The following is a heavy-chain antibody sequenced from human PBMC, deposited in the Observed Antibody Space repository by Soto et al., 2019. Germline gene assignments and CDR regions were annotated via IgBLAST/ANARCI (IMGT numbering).Heavy chain of an antibody. CDR3: ARDQGLGYYDSSGYYSDYYGMDV. J-gene: IGHJ6*02. CDR2: ISYDGSNK. CDR1: GFAFRGYA. Sequence: GGSLRLSCADSGFAFRGYAMHWVRQAPGKGLEWVAVISYDGSNKYYADSVKGRFTISRDNSKNTLYLQMNSLRAEDTAVYYCARDQGLGYYDSSGYYSDYYGMDVWGQGTTVTVSS. V-gene: IGHV3-30-3*01. D-gene: IGHD3-22*01.